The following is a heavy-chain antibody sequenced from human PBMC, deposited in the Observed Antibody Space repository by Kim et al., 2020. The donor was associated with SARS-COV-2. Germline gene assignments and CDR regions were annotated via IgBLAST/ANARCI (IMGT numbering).Heavy chain of an antibody. Sequence: SHTLSLTCAISGDSVSRNNAAWNWIRQSPSRGLEWLGRTYYTSNWYNDYAVFVKSRISINPDTSKNRCSLQLNSVTPEDTAVYYCAREVNNVFGVWGQGTMVTISS. CDR3: AREVNNVFGV. CDR1: GDSVSRNNAA. CDR2: TYYTSNWYN. D-gene: IGHD3-22*01. J-gene: IGHJ3*01. V-gene: IGHV6-1*01.